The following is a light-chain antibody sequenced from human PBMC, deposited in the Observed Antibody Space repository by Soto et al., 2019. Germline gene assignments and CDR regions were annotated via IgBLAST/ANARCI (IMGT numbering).Light chain of an antibody. CDR2: DAS. CDR3: QQYTDLPIT. V-gene: IGKV1-33*01. Sequence: DIQMTQSPSSLSASVGDRVTITCQASQDIRKYLNWFQQKPGTAPKLLIYDASTLDTGVPSRFSGSGSGTLFTFTISRLQPEDVATYYCQQYTDLPITFGQGTRLDIK. J-gene: IGKJ5*01. CDR1: QDIRKY.